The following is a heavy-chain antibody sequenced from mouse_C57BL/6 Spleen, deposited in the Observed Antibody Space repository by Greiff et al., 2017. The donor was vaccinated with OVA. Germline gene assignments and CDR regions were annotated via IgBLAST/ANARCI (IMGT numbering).Heavy chain of an antibody. Sequence: QVQLQQSGPGLVAPSQSLSITCTVSGFSLTSYCVSWVRQPPGKGLEWLGVLWGDGSTNYHSALISSLSISKDNSKSQVFLKLNSLHTDDTATYYSVKGGDYYDYFDYWGQGTTLTVSS. CDR2: LWGDGST. CDR3: VKGGDYYDYFDY. J-gene: IGHJ2*01. V-gene: IGHV2-3*01. CDR1: GFSLTSYC. D-gene: IGHD2-1*01.